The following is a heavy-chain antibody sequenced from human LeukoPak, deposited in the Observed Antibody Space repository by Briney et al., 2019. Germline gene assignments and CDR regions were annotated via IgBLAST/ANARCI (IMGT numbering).Heavy chain of an antibody. V-gene: IGHV1-2*02. CDR1: GYTFTGYY. Sequence: ASVKVSCKASGYTFTGYYMHWVRQAPGQGLEWMGWINPNSGGANYAQKFQGRVTMTRDTSISTAYMELSRLRSDDTAVYYCARWQDSSGYYYDYWGQGTLVTVSS. CDR3: ARWQDSSGYYYDY. CDR2: INPNSGGA. D-gene: IGHD3-22*01. J-gene: IGHJ4*02.